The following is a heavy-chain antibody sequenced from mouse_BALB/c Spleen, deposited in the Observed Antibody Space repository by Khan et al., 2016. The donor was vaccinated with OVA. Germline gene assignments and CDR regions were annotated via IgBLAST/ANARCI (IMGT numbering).Heavy chain of an antibody. V-gene: IGHV5-6*01. J-gene: IGHJ3*01. CDR1: GFSFSSYS. Sequence: EVELVESGGDLVKPGGSLKLSCAASGFSFSSYSMSWVRQTPDKRLEWVATISSGGDYTYYPDIVKGRFTISRYNAKNTLYLQMSSQKSEDTAMYYCASHLTGSFAYWGQGTLVTVSA. D-gene: IGHD4-1*01. CDR2: ISSGGDYT. CDR3: ASHLTGSFAY.